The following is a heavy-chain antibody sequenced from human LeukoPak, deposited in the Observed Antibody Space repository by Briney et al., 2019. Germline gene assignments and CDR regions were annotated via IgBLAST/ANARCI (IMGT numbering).Heavy chain of an antibody. Sequence: GGSLRLSCAASGFTFSSYSMNWVRQAPGKGLEWVSSISSSSSYIYYADSVKGRFTISRDNARNSLYLQMNSLRAEDTAVYYCARDAEMAIDYWGQGTLVTVSS. CDR2: ISSSSSYI. CDR3: ARDAEMAIDY. CDR1: GFTFSSYS. D-gene: IGHD5-24*01. V-gene: IGHV3-21*01. J-gene: IGHJ4*02.